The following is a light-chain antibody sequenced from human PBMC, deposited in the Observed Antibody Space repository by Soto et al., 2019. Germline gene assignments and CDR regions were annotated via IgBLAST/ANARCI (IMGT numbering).Light chain of an antibody. CDR3: CSYAGSSSYV. CDR1: RSDVGNYNL. Sequence: QSVLTQPASVSGSPGQSITISCTGTRSDVGNYNLVSWYQQRPGKAPKLMIYEGSKRPSGDANRFSGSKSGSTASLTISGLQAADEADYYCCSYAGSSSYVFGTGTKVTVL. CDR2: EGS. J-gene: IGLJ1*01. V-gene: IGLV2-23*01.